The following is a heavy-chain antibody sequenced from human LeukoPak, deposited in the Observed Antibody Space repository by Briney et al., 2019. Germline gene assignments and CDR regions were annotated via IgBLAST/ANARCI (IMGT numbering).Heavy chain of an antibody. CDR3: ARHGELGESYDY. J-gene: IGHJ4*02. CDR2: IYYSGST. V-gene: IGHV4-39*01. CDR1: GGSISSSSYY. D-gene: IGHD3-10*01. Sequence: SETLSLTCTVSGGSISSSSYYWGWIRQPPGKGLEWIGSIYYSGSTYYNPSLKSRVTISVDTSKNQFSLKLSSVTAADTAVYYCARHGELGESYDYRGQGTLVTVSS.